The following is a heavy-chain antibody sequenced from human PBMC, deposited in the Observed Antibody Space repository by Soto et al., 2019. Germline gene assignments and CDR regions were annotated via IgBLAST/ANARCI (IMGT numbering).Heavy chain of an antibody. CDR2: INHSGST. Sequence: QVQLQQWGAGLLKPSETLSLTCAVYGGSFSGYYWSWIRQPPGKGLEWIGEINHSGSTNYNPSLKSRVTISVDTSKNQFSLKLSSVTAADTAVYYCVVREANYYYYYMDVWGKGTTVTVSS. D-gene: IGHD3-10*01. CDR3: VVREANYYYYYMDV. J-gene: IGHJ6*03. CDR1: GGSFSGYY. V-gene: IGHV4-34*01.